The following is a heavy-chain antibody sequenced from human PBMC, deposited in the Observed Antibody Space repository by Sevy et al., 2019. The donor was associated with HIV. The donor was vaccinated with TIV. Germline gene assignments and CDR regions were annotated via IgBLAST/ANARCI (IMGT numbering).Heavy chain of an antibody. CDR2: ISAYNGNT. D-gene: IGHD2-15*01. CDR1: GYTFTSYG. CDR3: ARIRGGSFRDAFDI. V-gene: IGHV1-18*01. Sequence: ASVKVSCKASGYTFTSYGISWVRQAPGQGLEWMGWISAYNGNTNYAQKPQGRVTMTTDTSTSTAYMELRSLRSDDTAVYYCARIRGGSFRDAFDIWGQGTMVTVSS. J-gene: IGHJ3*02.